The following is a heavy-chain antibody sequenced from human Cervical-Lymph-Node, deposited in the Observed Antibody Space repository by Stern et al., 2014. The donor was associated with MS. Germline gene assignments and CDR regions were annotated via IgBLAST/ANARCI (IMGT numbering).Heavy chain of an antibody. CDR2: INTHSGNP. CDR1: GYTFTFYG. D-gene: IGHD4/OR15-4a*01. CDR3: ARDKMLTTFDS. Sequence: QVQLVQSGSELKKPGASVKVSCKASGYTFTFYGINWVRQAPGQGLEYMGWINTHSGNPTYAQAFTGRFVFSLDTSVSTAYLQISGLKAEDTAVYYCARDKMLTTFDSWGQGTLVTVSS. V-gene: IGHV7-4-1*02. J-gene: IGHJ4*02.